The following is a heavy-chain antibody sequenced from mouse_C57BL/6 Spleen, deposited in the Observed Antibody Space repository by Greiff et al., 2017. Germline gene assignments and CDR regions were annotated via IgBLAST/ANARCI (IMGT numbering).Heavy chain of an antibody. J-gene: IGHJ1*03. Sequence: VQLQQSGPELVKPGASVKIPCKASGYTFTDYNMDWVKQSHGKSLEWIGDINPNNGGTIYNQKFKGKATLTVDKSSSTAYMELRSLTSEDTAVYYCALTVVAYWYFDVWGTGTTVTVSS. CDR1: GYTFTDYN. V-gene: IGHV1-18*01. D-gene: IGHD1-1*01. CDR2: INPNNGGT. CDR3: ALTVVAYWYFDV.